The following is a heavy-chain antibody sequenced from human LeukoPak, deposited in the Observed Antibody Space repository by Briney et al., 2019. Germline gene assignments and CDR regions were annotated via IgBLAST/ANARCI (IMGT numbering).Heavy chain of an antibody. Sequence: GGSLRLSCAASGFTFSSYAMSWFRQAPGKGLEWVAVIWYDGSNKYYADSVKGRFTISRDNSKNTLYLQMNSLRAEDTAVYYCARDIAAGGVWGQGTLVTVSS. V-gene: IGHV3-33*08. J-gene: IGHJ4*02. CDR2: IWYDGSNK. CDR1: GFTFSSYA. D-gene: IGHD6-13*01. CDR3: ARDIAAGGV.